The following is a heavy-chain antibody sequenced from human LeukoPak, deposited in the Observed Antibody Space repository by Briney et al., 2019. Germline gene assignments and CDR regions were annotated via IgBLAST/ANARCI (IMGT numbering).Heavy chain of an antibody. CDR1: GFTFSSYA. CDR2: ISGSGGST. CDR3: ARPDPPLILEWPAPYFDY. D-gene: IGHD3-3*01. Sequence: GGSLRLSCAASGFTFSSYAMSWVRQPPGKGLEWVSAISGSGGSTYYADSVKGRFTISRDNSKNTLYLQMNGLRAEDTAVYYCARPDPPLILEWPAPYFDYWGQGTLVTVSS. V-gene: IGHV3-23*01. J-gene: IGHJ4*02.